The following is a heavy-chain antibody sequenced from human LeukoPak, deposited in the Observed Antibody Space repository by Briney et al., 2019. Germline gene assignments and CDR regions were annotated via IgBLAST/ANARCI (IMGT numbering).Heavy chain of an antibody. CDR1: GFTLDNYG. Sequence: GRSLRLSCAASGFTLDNYGMHWVRQAPGKGLEWVSGISRNSGSIGYADSVKGRSTISRDNAKNSLYLQVNSLRADDTALYYCAKEGAHGSGFDRWGQGTMVTVSS. CDR2: ISRNSGSI. J-gene: IGHJ3*02. V-gene: IGHV3-9*01. D-gene: IGHD1-26*01. CDR3: AKEGAHGSGFDR.